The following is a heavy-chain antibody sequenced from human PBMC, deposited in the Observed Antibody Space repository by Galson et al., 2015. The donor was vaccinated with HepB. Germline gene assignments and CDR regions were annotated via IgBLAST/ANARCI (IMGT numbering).Heavy chain of an antibody. CDR1: GFTFSSYG. V-gene: IGHV3-33*01. CDR3: ARDGGGFGGSYYVPVWDY. D-gene: IGHD1-26*01. Sequence: SLRLSCAASGFTFSSYGMHWVRQAPGKGLEWVAVIWYDGSNKYYADSVKGRLTISRDNSKNTLYLQMNSLRAEDTAMYYCARDGGGFGGSYYVPVWDYWGQGTLVTVSS. J-gene: IGHJ4*02. CDR2: IWYDGSNK.